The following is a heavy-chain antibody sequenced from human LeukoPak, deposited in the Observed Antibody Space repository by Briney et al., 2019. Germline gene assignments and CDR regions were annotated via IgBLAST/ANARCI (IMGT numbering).Heavy chain of an antibody. CDR3: ARFNGEVFDY. Sequence: SETLSLTCTVSGGSISSYYWSWIRQPPGKGLEWTGYIYYSGSTNYNPSLKSRVAISVDTSKNQFSLKLSSVTAADTAVYYCARFNGEVFDYWGQGTLVTVSS. CDR1: GGSISSYY. V-gene: IGHV4-59*01. CDR2: IYYSGST. J-gene: IGHJ4*02. D-gene: IGHD3-16*01.